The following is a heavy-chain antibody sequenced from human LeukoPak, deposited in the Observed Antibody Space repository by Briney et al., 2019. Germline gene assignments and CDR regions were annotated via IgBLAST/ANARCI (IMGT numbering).Heavy chain of an antibody. V-gene: IGHV4-59*08. CDR2: IYYSGST. J-gene: IGHJ4*02. CDR3: ARGGSSLTGTTDY. D-gene: IGHD1-7*01. CDR1: GGSISSYY. Sequence: PSETLSLTCTVSGGSISSYYWSWIRQPPGKGLEWIGYIYYSGSTNYNPSLKSRVTISVDTSKNQFSLKLSSVTAADTAVYYCARGGSSLTGTTDYWGQGTLVTVSS.